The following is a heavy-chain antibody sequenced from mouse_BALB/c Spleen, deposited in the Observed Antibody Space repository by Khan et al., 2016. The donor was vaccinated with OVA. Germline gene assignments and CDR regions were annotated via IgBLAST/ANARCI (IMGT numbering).Heavy chain of an antibody. Sequence: QVRLQQSGAELVRPGVSVKISCKGSGYTFTDFTMHWVKQSHAKSLEWIGVISTYYGDVTYNQKFKGKATMTVDKSSSTAYMELARLTSEDSAIFYCGGGGGGNRFAYWGEGTLVTVSA. V-gene: IGHV1S137*01. J-gene: IGHJ3*01. CDR3: GGGGGGNRFAY. CDR2: ISTYYGDV. CDR1: GYTFTDFT.